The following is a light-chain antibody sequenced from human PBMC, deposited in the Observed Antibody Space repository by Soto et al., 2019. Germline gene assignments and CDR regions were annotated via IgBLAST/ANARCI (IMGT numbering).Light chain of an antibody. CDR2: EVS. V-gene: IGLV2-14*01. CDR1: SSDVGGYNY. J-gene: IGLJ1*01. Sequence: QPVLTQPASVSGSPGQSITISCTGTSSDVGGYNYVSWYQQHPGKAPKLMIYEVSNRPSGVSNRFSGSKSGNTASLTISGLQAEDEADYYCGTWDTSLPACVFGPGTKLTVL. CDR3: GTWDTSLPACV.